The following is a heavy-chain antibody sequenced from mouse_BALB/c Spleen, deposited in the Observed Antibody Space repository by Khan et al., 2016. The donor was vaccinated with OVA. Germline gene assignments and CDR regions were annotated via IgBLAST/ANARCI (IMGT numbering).Heavy chain of an antibody. CDR3: ARGGYYGNYRAWFAY. CDR1: GYTFTDYY. D-gene: IGHD2-1*01. CDR2: IYPGNVNT. Sequence: QVQLKESGPELVKPGASVRISCKASGYTFTDYYINWMKQRPGQGLDWIGWIYPGNVNTKYNEKFKDKATLTADKSSSTAYMQLSSLTSEDSAVYFCARGGYYGNYRAWFAYWGQGTLVTVSA. J-gene: IGHJ3*01. V-gene: IGHV1S56*01.